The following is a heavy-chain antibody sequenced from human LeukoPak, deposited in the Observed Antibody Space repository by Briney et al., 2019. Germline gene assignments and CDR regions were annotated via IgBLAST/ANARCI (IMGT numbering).Heavy chain of an antibody. Sequence: SVKVSCKASGGTFSSYAISWVRQAPGQGLEWMGRIIPILGIANYAQKFQGRVTITADKSTSTAYMELSSLRSEDTAVYYCASTRDLVTPQYYFDYWGQGTLVTVSS. CDR1: GGTFSSYA. CDR3: ASTRDLVTPQYYFDY. CDR2: IIPILGIA. V-gene: IGHV1-69*04. D-gene: IGHD2-2*01. J-gene: IGHJ4*02.